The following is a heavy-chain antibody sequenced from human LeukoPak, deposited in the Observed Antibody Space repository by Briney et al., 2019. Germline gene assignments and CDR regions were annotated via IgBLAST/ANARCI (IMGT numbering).Heavy chain of an antibody. CDR1: GGSISSYY. CDR3: ATDSGSYYAFDY. D-gene: IGHD1-26*01. Sequence: SETLSLTCTVSGGSISSYYWSWIRQPPGKGLEWIGYIYYSGSTNYNPSLKSRVTISVDTSKNQFSLKLSSVTAADTAVYYCATDSGSYYAFDYWGQGTLVTVSS. CDR2: IYYSGST. J-gene: IGHJ4*02. V-gene: IGHV4-59*01.